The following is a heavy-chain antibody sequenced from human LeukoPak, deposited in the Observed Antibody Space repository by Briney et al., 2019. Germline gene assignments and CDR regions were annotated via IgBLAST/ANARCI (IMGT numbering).Heavy chain of an antibody. CDR3: AGVEYYYENAFDI. D-gene: IGHD3-22*01. Sequence: PPETLSPTCTVSGGSISSYYWSWIRQPPEKGLGWIGYIFYSGTTNYNPSLKGRVTISVDTSKNQFSLKLSSLAAADTAVYYCAGVEYYYENAFDIWGQGTMVTVSS. J-gene: IGHJ3*02. V-gene: IGHV4-59*01. CDR1: GGSISSYY. CDR2: IFYSGTT.